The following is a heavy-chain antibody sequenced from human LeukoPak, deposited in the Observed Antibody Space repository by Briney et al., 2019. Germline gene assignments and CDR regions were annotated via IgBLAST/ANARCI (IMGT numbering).Heavy chain of an antibody. Sequence: ASVKVSCKASGYTFTGYYMHWVRQAPGQGLEWMGWINPNSGGTNYAQKFQGRVTMTRDTSISTAYMELSRLRSDDTAVYYCARDNAHSGSWSGRWDYWGQGTLVTVSS. CDR3: ARDNAHSGSWSGRWDY. J-gene: IGHJ4*02. D-gene: IGHD6-13*01. CDR1: GYTFTGYY. CDR2: INPNSGGT. V-gene: IGHV1-2*02.